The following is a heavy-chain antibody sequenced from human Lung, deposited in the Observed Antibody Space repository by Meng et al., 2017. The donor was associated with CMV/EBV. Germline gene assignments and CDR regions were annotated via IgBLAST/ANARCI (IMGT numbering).Heavy chain of an antibody. CDR3: AKALSNYDSWSGFDH. CDR2: IRYDGSDK. D-gene: IGHD3-3*01. V-gene: IGHV3-30*02. CDR1: GFNFGTFG. Sequence: GESXKISCAASGFNFGTFGMHWVRQAPGKGLEWVSFIRYDGSDKYYVDLVKGRFTVSRDNSRNTVFLQMSSLGDEDTAVYYCAKALSNYDSWSGFDHWGQGTXVTVYS. J-gene: IGHJ4*02.